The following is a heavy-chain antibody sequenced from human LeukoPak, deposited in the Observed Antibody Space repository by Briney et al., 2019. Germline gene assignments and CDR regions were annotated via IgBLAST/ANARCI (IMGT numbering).Heavy chain of an antibody. CDR2: TYYSGGA. J-gene: IGHJ4*02. D-gene: IGHD3-16*01. CDR3: ARGRYGWLPFDY. V-gene: IGHV4-59*01. CDR1: GGSISSYY. Sequence: SETLSLTCTVSGGSISSYYWNWIRQPPGKGLEWIGYTYYSGGANYNPSLKSRVTISVDTSKNQFTLKPSSVTAADTAVYYCARGRYGWLPFDYWGQGTLVTVSS.